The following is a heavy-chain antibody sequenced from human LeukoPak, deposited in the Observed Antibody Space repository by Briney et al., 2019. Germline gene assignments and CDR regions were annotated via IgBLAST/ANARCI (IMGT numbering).Heavy chain of an antibody. CDR3: ARDFRAYSSSWNY. V-gene: IGHV3-11*06. CDR2: ISSSSSYI. J-gene: IGHJ4*02. D-gene: IGHD6-6*01. CDR1: GFTFSDYY. Sequence: KPGGSLRLSCAASGFTFSDYYMSWIRQAPGKGLEWVSSISSSSSYIYYADSVKGRFTISRDTAKNSLYLQMNSLRAEDTAVYYCARDFRAYSSSWNYWGQGTLVTVSS.